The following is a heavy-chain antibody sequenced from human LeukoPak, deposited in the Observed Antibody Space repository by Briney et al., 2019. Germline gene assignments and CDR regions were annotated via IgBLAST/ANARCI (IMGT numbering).Heavy chain of an antibody. CDR3: ARGRGGPLSY. CDR1: GGSFSGYY. Sequence: SETLSLTCAVYGGSFSGYYWSWIRQPPGKGLEWIGEINHSGSTIYNPSLKNRVTISLDTSKNQFSLKLSSVTAADTAMYYCARGRGGPLSYWGQGTLVTISS. J-gene: IGHJ4*02. D-gene: IGHD3-16*01. V-gene: IGHV4-34*01. CDR2: INHSGST.